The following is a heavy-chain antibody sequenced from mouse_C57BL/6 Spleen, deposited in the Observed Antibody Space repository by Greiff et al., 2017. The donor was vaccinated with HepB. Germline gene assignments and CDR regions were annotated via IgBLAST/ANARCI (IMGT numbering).Heavy chain of an antibody. Sequence: EVKVVESGGGLVKPGGSLKLSCAASGFTFSSYAMSWVRQTPEKRLEWVATISDGGSYTYYPDNVKGRFTISRDNAKNNLYLQMSHLKSEDTAMYYCARDNYGSSCDYWGQGTTLTVSS. V-gene: IGHV5-4*01. J-gene: IGHJ2*01. CDR3: ARDNYGSSCDY. D-gene: IGHD1-1*01. CDR1: GFTFSSYA. CDR2: ISDGGSYT.